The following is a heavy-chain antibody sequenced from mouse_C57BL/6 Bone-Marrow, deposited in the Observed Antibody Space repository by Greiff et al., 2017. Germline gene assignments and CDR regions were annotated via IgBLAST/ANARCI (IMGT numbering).Heavy chain of an antibody. CDR2: IYPRSGNT. Sequence: VQRVESGAELARPGASVKLSCKASGYTFTSYGISWVKQRTGQGLEWIGEIYPRSGNTYYNEKFKGKATLTADKSSSTAYMELRSLTSEDSAVYFCAAPGYGRDFDYWGQGTTLTVSS. J-gene: IGHJ2*01. D-gene: IGHD1-1*01. CDR3: AAPGYGRDFDY. V-gene: IGHV1-81*01. CDR1: GYTFTSYG.